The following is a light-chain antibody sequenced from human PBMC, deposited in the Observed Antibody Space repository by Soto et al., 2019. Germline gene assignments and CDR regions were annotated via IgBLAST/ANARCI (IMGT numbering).Light chain of an antibody. CDR2: EVS. V-gene: IGLV2-14*01. J-gene: IGLJ3*02. CDR3: NSYTKSSTLNWV. Sequence: QSALTQPASVSGSPGQSITISCIGTSSDVGGYNYVSWYQQHPGKAPKLMIYEVSNRPSGVSNRSSGSKSGNTASLTISGLQAEDEADYYCNSYTKSSTLNWVFGGGTKLTVL. CDR1: SSDVGGYNY.